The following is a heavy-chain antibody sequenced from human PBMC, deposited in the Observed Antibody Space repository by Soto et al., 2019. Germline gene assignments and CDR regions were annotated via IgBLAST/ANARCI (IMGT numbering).Heavy chain of an antibody. J-gene: IGHJ4*02. V-gene: IGHV4-4*02. CDR2: IFHDGTA. CDR3: ARLVYDTRLNYMYFDF. D-gene: IGHD3-10*01. Sequence: SETLSLTCAVSGVSISSGNWWTWFRQSPQRGLEYIGEIFHDGTANYYPSFERRVAISVDTSKNQFSLKLTSVTAADTAIYFCARLVYDTRLNYMYFDFWGQGTLVTVSS. CDR1: GVSISSGNW.